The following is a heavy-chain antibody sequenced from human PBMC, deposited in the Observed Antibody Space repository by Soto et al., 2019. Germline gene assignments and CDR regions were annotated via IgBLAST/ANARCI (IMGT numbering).Heavy chain of an antibody. D-gene: IGHD3-22*01. CDR3: ARAFDSSGYFPYFDY. V-gene: IGHV4-30-2*01. CDR1: GGSISSGGYS. Sequence: PSETLSLTCAVSGGSISSGGYSWSWIRQPPGKGLEWIGYIYHSGSTYYNPSLKSRVTISVDRSKNQFSLKLSSVTAADTAVYYRARAFDSSGYFPYFDYWGQGTLVTVSS. CDR2: IYHSGST. J-gene: IGHJ4*02.